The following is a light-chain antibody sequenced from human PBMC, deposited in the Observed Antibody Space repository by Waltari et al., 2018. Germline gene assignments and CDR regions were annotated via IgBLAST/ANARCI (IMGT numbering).Light chain of an antibody. CDR1: SSDVGAYNY. J-gene: IGLJ1*01. V-gene: IGLV2-14*01. CDR2: EGS. CDR3: SSFTGSDTHV. Sequence: QSALTQPASVSGSPGQSITISCTGTSSDVGAYNYVSWYQQYPGKAPKLMIYEGSHRPSGVSNRFSGSKSGNTASLTISGLQAEDEADYYCSSFTGSDTHVFGTGTKVTVL.